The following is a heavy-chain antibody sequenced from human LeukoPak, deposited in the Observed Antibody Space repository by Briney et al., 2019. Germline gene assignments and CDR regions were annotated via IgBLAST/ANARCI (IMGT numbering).Heavy chain of an antibody. CDR2: MNPDSGNT. CDR1: GYTFTSYD. J-gene: IGHJ4*02. Sequence: ASVKVSCKASGYTFTSYDINWVRQATGQGLEWMGWMNPDSGNTGFAQKFQGRITMTRDTSISTAYMELSRLRSDDTAVYYCAARYSSSWLDYWGQGTLVTVSS. CDR3: AARYSSSWLDY. V-gene: IGHV1-8*01. D-gene: IGHD6-13*01.